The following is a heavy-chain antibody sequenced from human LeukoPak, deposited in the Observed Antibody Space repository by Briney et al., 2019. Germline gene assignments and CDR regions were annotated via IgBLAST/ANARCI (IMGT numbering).Heavy chain of an antibody. J-gene: IGHJ3*01. D-gene: IGHD2-15*01. CDR2: IWYDGSNK. CDR1: GFTFNTYA. Sequence: GGSLRLSCAASGFTFNTYAMHWVRQAPGKGLQWVVAIWYDGSNKYYPDSVKGRFTISRDNSKNTLYLQMNSLRADDTAVYYCARETYCGGGSCYRGNFDVWGQGTMVTVSS. V-gene: IGHV3-33*01. CDR3: ARETYCGGGSCYRGNFDV.